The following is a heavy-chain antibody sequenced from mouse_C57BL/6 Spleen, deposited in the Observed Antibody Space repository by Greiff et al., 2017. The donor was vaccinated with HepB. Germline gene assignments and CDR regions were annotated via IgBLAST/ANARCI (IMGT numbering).Heavy chain of an antibody. CDR1: GYSITSGYY. CDR3: ATDSSGPFAY. J-gene: IGHJ3*01. V-gene: IGHV3-6*01. CDR2: ISYDGSN. Sequence: DVQLVESGPGLVKPSQSLSLTCSVTGYSITSGYYWNWIRQFPGNKLEWMGYISYDGSNNYNPSLKNRISITRDTSKNQFFLKLNSVTTEDTATYYCATDSSGPFAYWGQGTLVTVSA. D-gene: IGHD3-2*02.